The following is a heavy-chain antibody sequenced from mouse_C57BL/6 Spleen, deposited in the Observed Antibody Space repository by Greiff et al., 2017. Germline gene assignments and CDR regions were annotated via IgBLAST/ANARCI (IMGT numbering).Heavy chain of an antibody. J-gene: IGHJ2*01. D-gene: IGHD4-1*02. CDR1: GFTFSSYA. V-gene: IGHV5-4*01. CDR2: ISDGGSYT. CDR3: ARDQLGYYFDY. Sequence: EVKLMESGGGLVKPGGSLKLSCAASGFTFSSYAMSWVRQTPEKRLEWVATISDGGSYTYYPDNVKGRFTISRDNAKNNLYLQMSHLKSEDTAMYYCARDQLGYYFDYWGQGTTLTVSS.